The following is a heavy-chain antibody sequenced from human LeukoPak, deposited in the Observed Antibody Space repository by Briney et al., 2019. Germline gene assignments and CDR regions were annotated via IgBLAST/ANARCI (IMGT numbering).Heavy chain of an antibody. V-gene: IGHV3-15*01. CDR3: TTGQGWYYYYMDV. CDR1: GFTFSNAW. CDR2: IKSKTDGGTT. Sequence: GGSLRLSCAASGFTFSNAWMSWVRQAPGKGLEWVGRIKSKTDGGTTDYAAPVKGRFTISRDDSKNTLYLQMNSLKTEDTAVYYGTTGQGWYYYYMDVWGKGTTVTVSS. J-gene: IGHJ6*03.